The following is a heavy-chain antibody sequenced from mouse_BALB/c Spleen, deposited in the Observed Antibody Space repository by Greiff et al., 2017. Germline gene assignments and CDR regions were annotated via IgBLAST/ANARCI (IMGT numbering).Heavy chain of an antibody. J-gene: IGHJ3*01. D-gene: IGHD1-1*01. CDR1: GFSLTSYG. Sequence: QVQLKQSGPGLVQPSQSLSITCTVSGFSLTSYGVHWVRQSPGKGLEWLGVIWSGGSTDYNAAFISRLSISKDNSKSQVFFKMNSLQANDTAIYYCAPYGGAYWGQGTLVTVSA. CDR3: APYGGAY. V-gene: IGHV2-2*02. CDR2: IWSGGST.